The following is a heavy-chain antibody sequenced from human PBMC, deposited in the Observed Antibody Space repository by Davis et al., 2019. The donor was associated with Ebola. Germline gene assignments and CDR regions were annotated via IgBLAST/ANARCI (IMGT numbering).Heavy chain of an antibody. D-gene: IGHD5-24*01. CDR2: IHPSGNT. CDR3: ARGRDGYKTGNV. J-gene: IGHJ6*04. Sequence: PSETLSLTCAVYGGSFSDYYWSWIRQPPGQGLEWSGEIHPSGNTNYNPSLASRVSISPDTSKNQFSLNLNSVTAADTAVYFCARGRDGYKTGNVWGKGTTVTVSS. CDR1: GGSFSDYY. V-gene: IGHV4-34*01.